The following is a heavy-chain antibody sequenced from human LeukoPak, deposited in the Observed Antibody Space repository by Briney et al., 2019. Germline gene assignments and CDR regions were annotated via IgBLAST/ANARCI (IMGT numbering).Heavy chain of an antibody. CDR2: IYHSGST. CDR3: AREYCSSTSCYDPHFDY. D-gene: IGHD2-2*01. Sequence: SETLSLTCAVSGGSISSGGYSWSWIRQPPGKGLEGIGYIYHSGSTYYNPSLKSRVTISVDRSKNQFSLKLSSVTAADAAVYYCAREYCSSTSCYDPHFDYWGQGTLVTVSS. CDR1: GGSISSGGYS. J-gene: IGHJ4*02. V-gene: IGHV4-30-2*01.